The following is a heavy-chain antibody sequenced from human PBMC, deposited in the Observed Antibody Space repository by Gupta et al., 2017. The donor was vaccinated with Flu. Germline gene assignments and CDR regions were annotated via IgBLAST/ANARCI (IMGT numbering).Heavy chain of an antibody. CDR2: MSPSANI. V-gene: IGHV3-48*03. J-gene: IGHJ4*02. CDR3: ARGHWDN. CDR1: GFTLSSHD. Sequence: EVQLVESGGGSVQPGGSLRLSCVASGFTLSSHDMSWVRHAAGGRLEWVFIMSPSANIYYGDPVRGRFTISRDNAKNSLYLQMSGLRDEDTAVYYCARGHWDNWGQGTLVTVSS.